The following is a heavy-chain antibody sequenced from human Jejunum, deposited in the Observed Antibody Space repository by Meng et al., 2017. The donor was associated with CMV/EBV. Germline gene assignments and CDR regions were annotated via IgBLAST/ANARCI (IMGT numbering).Heavy chain of an antibody. CDR3: ARDYGGNSGWFDP. D-gene: IGHD4-23*01. V-gene: IGHV1-8*01. CDR2: MNPTSGNT. CDR1: GYTFTNYD. Sequence: KDYGYTFTNYDINWVRQATGQGLEWMGWMNPTSGNTGSAQKFQGRVILTRDISISTAYMELSNLRSEDSAIYYCARDYGGNSGWFDPWGQGTLVTVSS. J-gene: IGHJ5*02.